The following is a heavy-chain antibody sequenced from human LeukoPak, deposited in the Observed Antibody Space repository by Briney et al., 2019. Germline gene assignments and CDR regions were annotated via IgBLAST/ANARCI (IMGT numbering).Heavy chain of an antibody. CDR1: GGSFSGYY. Sequence: SETLSLTCAVYGGSFSGYYWSWIRQPPGKGLEWIGTTYYTGSSFYNPSLKSRVTISVDTSKNQFSLKLSSVTAADTAMYYCASQRITDFGVVIPRGFDSWGQGTLVPVSS. CDR2: TYYTGSS. V-gene: IGHV4-34*01. J-gene: IGHJ4*02. D-gene: IGHD3-3*01. CDR3: ASQRITDFGVVIPRGFDS.